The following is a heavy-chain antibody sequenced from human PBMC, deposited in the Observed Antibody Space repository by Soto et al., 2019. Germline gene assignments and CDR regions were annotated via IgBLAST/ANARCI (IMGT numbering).Heavy chain of an antibody. V-gene: IGHV3-30*18. CDR1: GFTFSSYG. CDR2: ISYDGSNK. J-gene: IGHJ4*02. D-gene: IGHD1-1*01. CDR3: AKIFLDGRNYFDY. Sequence: QVQLVESGGGVVQPGRSLRLSCAASGFTFSSYGMHWVRQAPGKGLEWVAVISYDGSNKYYADSVKGRFTISRDNSKNTLYLQMNSLRAEDTAVYYCAKIFLDGRNYFDYWGQGTLVTVSS.